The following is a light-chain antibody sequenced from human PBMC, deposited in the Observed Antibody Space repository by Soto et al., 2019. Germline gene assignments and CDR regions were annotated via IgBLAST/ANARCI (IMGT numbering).Light chain of an antibody. Sequence: DIQMTQSPSTLSASVGDRVTITCRASQSISSWLAWYQQKPGKAPKLLIYKSSSLESGVPSRFSGSESGTEFTLTISSLQPDDFATYYCQQYSSYSRTFGQGTKVEI. CDR3: QQYSSYSRT. V-gene: IGKV1-5*03. CDR2: KSS. J-gene: IGKJ1*01. CDR1: QSISSW.